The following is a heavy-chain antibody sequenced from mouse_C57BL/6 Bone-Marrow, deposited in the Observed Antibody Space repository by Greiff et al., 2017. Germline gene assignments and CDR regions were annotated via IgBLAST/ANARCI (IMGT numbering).Heavy chain of an antibody. Sequence: VQLQQSGAELVRPGASVKLSCTASGFNIKDDYMPWVKQRPEQGLEWIGWIDPENGDTEYASKFQGKATITADTSSNTPYLQLSSLTSESTAVYYCTPDNLLSYWGQGTSVTVSS. CDR1: GFNIKDDY. V-gene: IGHV14-4*01. CDR2: IDPENGDT. CDR3: TPDNLLSY. J-gene: IGHJ4*01. D-gene: IGHD2-1*01.